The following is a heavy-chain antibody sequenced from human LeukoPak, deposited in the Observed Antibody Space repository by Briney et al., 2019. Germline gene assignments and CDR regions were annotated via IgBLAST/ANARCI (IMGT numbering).Heavy chain of an antibody. V-gene: IGHV3-21*01. J-gene: IGHJ4*02. CDR1: GFTFNPYS. Sequence: GGSLRLSCAASGFTFNPYSMNWVRQAPGKGLEWVSSISSSSSYIYYADSVKGRFTISRDNAKKTLYLQMNSLRAEDTAVYYCAKYASVGATFDYWGQGTLVTVSS. CDR2: ISSSSSYI. CDR3: AKYASVGATFDY. D-gene: IGHD1-26*01.